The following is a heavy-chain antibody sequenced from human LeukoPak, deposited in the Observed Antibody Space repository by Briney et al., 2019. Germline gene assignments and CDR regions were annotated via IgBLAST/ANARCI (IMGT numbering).Heavy chain of an antibody. D-gene: IGHD3-22*01. J-gene: IGHJ4*02. CDR3: ARGSTYYDSSGQVPFDY. Sequence: GGSLRLSCAASGFTFSTYSMNWVRQAPGKGLEWVSYISSSSSTIYYADSVKGRFAISRDNAKNSLYLQMNSLRAEDTAVYYCARGSTYYDSSGQVPFDYWGQGTLVTVSS. CDR2: ISSSSSTI. V-gene: IGHV3-48*01. CDR1: GFTFSTYS.